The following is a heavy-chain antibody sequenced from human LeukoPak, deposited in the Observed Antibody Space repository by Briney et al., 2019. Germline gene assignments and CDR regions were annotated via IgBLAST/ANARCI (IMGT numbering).Heavy chain of an antibody. D-gene: IGHD5-18*01. CDR2: INPSGGST. J-gene: IGHJ4*02. Sequence: GASVKVSCKASGYIFTSYNIYWVRQAPGQGLEWMGIINPSGGSTNYAQKFQGRVTMTRDTSTSTVYMELSSLRSEDTAVYYCARDSGGYSYGFQDPFLDYWGQGTLVTVSS. V-gene: IGHV1-46*01. CDR3: ARDSGGYSYGFQDPFLDY. CDR1: GYIFTSYN.